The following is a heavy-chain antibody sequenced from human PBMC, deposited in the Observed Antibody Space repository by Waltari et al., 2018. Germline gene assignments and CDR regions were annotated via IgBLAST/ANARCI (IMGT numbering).Heavy chain of an antibody. Sequence: EVQLVQSGGGLVQPGRSLRLSCTASGFTFGDPAMAWVRQAPGKGLEWVGFIRSKAYGGTTEYAASVKGRFIISRDDSKSIAYLQMNSLKTEDTAVYYCARGDDSSGSSDAFDTWGLGTLVTVSS. CDR3: ARGDDSSGSSDAFDT. D-gene: IGHD3-22*01. J-gene: IGHJ3*02. CDR2: IRSKAYGGTT. V-gene: IGHV3-49*04. CDR1: GFTFGDPA.